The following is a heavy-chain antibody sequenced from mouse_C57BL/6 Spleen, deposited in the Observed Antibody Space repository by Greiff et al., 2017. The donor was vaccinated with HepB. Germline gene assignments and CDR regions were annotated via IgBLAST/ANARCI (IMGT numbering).Heavy chain of an antibody. CDR2: IDPSDSYT. D-gene: IGHD1-1*01. CDR3: ASSYYGSSSDY. J-gene: IGHJ2*01. Sequence: QVHVKQPGAELVRPGTSVKLSCKASGYTFTSYWMHWVKQRPGQGLEWIGVIDPSDSYTNYNQKFKGKATLTVDTSSSTAYMQLSSLTSEDSAVYYCASSYYGSSSDYWGQGTTLTVSS. CDR1: GYTFTSYW. V-gene: IGHV1-59*01.